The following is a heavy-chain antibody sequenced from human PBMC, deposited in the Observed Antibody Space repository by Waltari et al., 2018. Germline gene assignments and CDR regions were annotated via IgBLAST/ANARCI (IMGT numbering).Heavy chain of an antibody. Sequence: CAASGFTFSSYGMHWVRQAPGKGLEGVAVIWYDGRNKYYADSVKGRFTISRDNSKNTLYLQMNSLRAEDTAVYYCARDGGGSYVIYYFDYWGQGTLVTVSS. CDR3: ARDGGGSYVIYYFDY. CDR1: GFTFSSYG. CDR2: IWYDGRNK. J-gene: IGHJ4*02. V-gene: IGHV3-33*01. D-gene: IGHD1-26*01.